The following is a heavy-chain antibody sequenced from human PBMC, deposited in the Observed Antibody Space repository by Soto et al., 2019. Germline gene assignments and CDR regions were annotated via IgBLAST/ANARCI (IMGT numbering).Heavy chain of an antibody. D-gene: IGHD6-19*01. Sequence: PSETLSVTCTMSGDSYSISTYSWSWIRQPTGKALQWIGFIYQSGVTSYNPSLASRVSISLDRSNNQCSLKLKSVTAADTAVYFCAGMPYTSGLRFDPWGPGTMVTVSS. CDR2: IYQSGVT. CDR3: AGMPYTSGLRFDP. J-gene: IGHJ5*02. V-gene: IGHV4-30-2*01. CDR1: GDSYSISTYS.